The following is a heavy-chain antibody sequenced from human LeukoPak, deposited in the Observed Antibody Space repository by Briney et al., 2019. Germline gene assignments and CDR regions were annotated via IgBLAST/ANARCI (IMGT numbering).Heavy chain of an antibody. D-gene: IGHD6-13*01. CDR2: IWYDGSNK. V-gene: IGHV3-33*06. J-gene: IGHJ6*02. CDR3: AKDSEPGIAAAGIRLGWYYYGMDV. CDR1: GFTFSSYG. Sequence: GGSLRLSCAASGFTFSSYGMHWVRQAPGKGLEWVAVIWYDGSNKYYADSVKGRFTISRDNSKNTLYLQMNSLRAEDTAVYYCAKDSEPGIAAAGIRLGWYYYGMDVWGQGTTVTVSS.